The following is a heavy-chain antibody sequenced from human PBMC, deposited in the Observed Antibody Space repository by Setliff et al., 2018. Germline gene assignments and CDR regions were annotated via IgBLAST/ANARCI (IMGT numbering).Heavy chain of an antibody. Sequence: SETLSLTCAVSGYSISSGYYWGWIRQPPGKGLEWIGSIDHSGSTYYNPSIKSRVTISVDTSKNQFSLKLSSVTAADTAVYYCARVPRFTDTRNAFDIWGQGTMVTVSS. V-gene: IGHV4-38-2*01. CDR3: ARVPRFTDTRNAFDI. D-gene: IGHD5-18*01. CDR2: IDHSGST. CDR1: GYSISSGYY. J-gene: IGHJ3*02.